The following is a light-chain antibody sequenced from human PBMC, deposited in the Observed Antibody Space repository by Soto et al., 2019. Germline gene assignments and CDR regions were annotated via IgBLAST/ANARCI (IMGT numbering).Light chain of an antibody. J-gene: IGLJ7*01. Sequence: QAVLTQPPSASGTPGQSVIISCSGSSSNIGNNLVYWYQQVPGMAPKLLIYANSQRPSGVPVRFSGSKSGTSASLAISGLRSEDEADYYCVAWDDSLRCAIFGGGTQLTVL. V-gene: IGLV1-47*01. CDR3: VAWDDSLRCAI. CDR1: SSNIGNNL. CDR2: ANS.